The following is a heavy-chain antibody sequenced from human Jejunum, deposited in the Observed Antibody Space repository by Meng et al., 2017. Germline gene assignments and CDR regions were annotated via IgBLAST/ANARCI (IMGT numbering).Heavy chain of an antibody. CDR3: TRELGWYRLDS. Sequence: GESLKISCVASGFIFSNNWMGWVRPAPGKGLEWVATINQGGNEKKYVDSVKGRFTVSRDNAKNSLYLQMISLRAEDTALYYCTRELGWYRLDSWGEGTLVTVSS. V-gene: IGHV3-7*01. D-gene: IGHD2-15*01. CDR1: GFIFSNNW. J-gene: IGHJ4*02. CDR2: INQGGNEK.